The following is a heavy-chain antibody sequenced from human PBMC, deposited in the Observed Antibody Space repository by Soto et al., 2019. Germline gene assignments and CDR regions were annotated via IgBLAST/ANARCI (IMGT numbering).Heavy chain of an antibody. J-gene: IGHJ4*02. V-gene: IGHV1-69*01. D-gene: IGHD3-22*01. CDR1: GGTFSSYA. Sequence: QVQLVQSAAEVKKPGSSVKVSCKASGGTFSSYAISWVRQAPGQGLEWMGGIIPTLGTANYAQKFQDRVTITADESTSTAYMELSSLRSEDTAVYYCANSFDSSGCWHSWGQGTLVTVSS. CDR2: IIPTLGTA. CDR3: ANSFDSSGCWHS.